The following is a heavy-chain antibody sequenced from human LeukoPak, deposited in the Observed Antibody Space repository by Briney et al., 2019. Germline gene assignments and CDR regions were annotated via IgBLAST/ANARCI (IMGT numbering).Heavy chain of an antibody. Sequence: PSETLSLTCTVSGGSISSYYWSWIRQPPGKGLEWIGYIYYSGSTNYNPSLKSRVTISVNTSKNQFSLKLSSVTAADTAVYYCARVGRSWFDPWGQGTLVTVSS. CDR3: ARVGRSWFDP. J-gene: IGHJ5*02. CDR1: GGSISSYY. CDR2: IYYSGST. V-gene: IGHV4-59*01.